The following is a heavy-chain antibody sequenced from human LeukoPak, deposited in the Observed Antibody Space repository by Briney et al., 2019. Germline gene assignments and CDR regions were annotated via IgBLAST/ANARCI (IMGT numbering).Heavy chain of an antibody. D-gene: IGHD3-22*01. CDR3: AKDYYDSSGYYLDY. Sequence: GGSLRLSCAASGFTFNRYAMYAMNWVRQAPGRGLEWVSSISGSGGGTYSSDSVKGRFTISRDNSKNTLYLQMNSLRAEDTAVYYCAKDYYDSSGYYLDYWGQGTLVTVSS. CDR2: ISGSGGGT. J-gene: IGHJ4*02. V-gene: IGHV3-23*01. CDR1: GFTFNRYA.